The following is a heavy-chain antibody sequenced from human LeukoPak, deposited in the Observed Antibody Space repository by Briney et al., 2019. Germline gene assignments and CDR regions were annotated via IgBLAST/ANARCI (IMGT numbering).Heavy chain of an antibody. J-gene: IGHJ5*02. V-gene: IGHV4-59*12. CDR2: IYYSGST. CDR3: ARPRSGSCSWFDP. Sequence: SETLSLTCTVSGGSISSYYWSWIRQPPGKGLEWIGYIYYSGSTNYNPSLKSRVTISVDTSKNQFSLKLSSVTAADTAVYYCARPRSGSCSWFDPWGQGTLVTVSS. CDR1: GGSISSYY. D-gene: IGHD3-10*01.